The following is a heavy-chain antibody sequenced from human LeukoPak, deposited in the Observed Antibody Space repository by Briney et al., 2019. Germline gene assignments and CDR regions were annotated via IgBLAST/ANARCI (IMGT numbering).Heavy chain of an antibody. J-gene: IGHJ3*02. CDR1: GGSFSGYY. V-gene: IGHV4-34*01. Sequence: PSETLSLTCAVYGGSFSGYYWSWIRQPPGKGLEWIGEINHSGSTNYNPSLKSRVTISVDTSKNQFSLKLSSVTAADTAVYYCARVTMARGVMVGDAFDIWGQGTMVTVSS. CDR2: INHSGST. CDR3: ARVTMARGVMVGDAFDI. D-gene: IGHD3-10*01.